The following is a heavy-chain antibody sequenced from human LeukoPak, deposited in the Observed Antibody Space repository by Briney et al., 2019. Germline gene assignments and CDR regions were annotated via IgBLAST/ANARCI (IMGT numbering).Heavy chain of an antibody. CDR3: ARVDRQCNNDY. CDR2: IKQDGSEK. Sequence: GGSLRLSCAASGFTFSSYWMSWVRQAPGKGLEWVANIKQDGSEKYYVDSVKGRFTISRDNAENSLYLQMNSLRAEDTAVYYCARVDRQCNNDYWGQGTLVTVSS. D-gene: IGHD1/OR15-1a*01. CDR1: GFTFSSYW. V-gene: IGHV3-7*01. J-gene: IGHJ4*02.